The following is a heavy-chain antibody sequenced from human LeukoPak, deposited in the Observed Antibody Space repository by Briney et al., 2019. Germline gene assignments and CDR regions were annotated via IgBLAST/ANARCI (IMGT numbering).Heavy chain of an antibody. CDR1: GYTFTSYY. CDR3: ARRELAGSTAYFDY. D-gene: IGHD1-26*01. CDR2: INPSGGST. V-gene: IGHV1-46*01. Sequence: ASVKVSCKASGYTFTSYYIHWVRQAPGQGLEWMGIINPSGGSTNYAQDFQGRVTMTRDTSASTVYMELSSLRSEDTAVYYCARRELAGSTAYFDYWGQGTLVTVSS. J-gene: IGHJ4*02.